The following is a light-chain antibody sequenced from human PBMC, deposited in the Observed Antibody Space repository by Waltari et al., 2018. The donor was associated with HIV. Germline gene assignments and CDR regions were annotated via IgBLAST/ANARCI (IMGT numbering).Light chain of an antibody. CDR2: AAS. V-gene: IGKV1-39*01. CDR3: QQSYSTPVT. CDR1: QSIGNY. J-gene: IGKJ5*01. Sequence: DIQMTQSPSSLSASVGDRVTIACRASQSIGNYLNWYQQKPGKAPKLLIYAASSLESGVPSRFSGSGSGTDFTLTVSSLQPEDFATYLCQQSYSTPVTFGQGTRLEIK.